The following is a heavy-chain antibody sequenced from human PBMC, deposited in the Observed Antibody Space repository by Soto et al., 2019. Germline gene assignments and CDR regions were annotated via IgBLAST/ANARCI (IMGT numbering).Heavy chain of an antibody. Sequence: QVQLVESGGGVVQPGRSLRLSCAASGFTFSSYGMHWVRQAPGKGLEWVAVIWYDGSNKYYADSVKGRFTISRDNSKNTLYLQMNSLRAEDTAVYYCARDLMDEVDTATYYYYYGMDVWGQGTTVTVSS. V-gene: IGHV3-33*01. D-gene: IGHD5-18*01. CDR1: GFTFSSYG. J-gene: IGHJ6*02. CDR2: IWYDGSNK. CDR3: ARDLMDEVDTATYYYYYGMDV.